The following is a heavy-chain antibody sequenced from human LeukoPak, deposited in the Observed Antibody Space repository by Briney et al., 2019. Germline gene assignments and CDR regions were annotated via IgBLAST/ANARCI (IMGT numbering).Heavy chain of an antibody. CDR1: GFTLTELS. V-gene: IGHV1-24*01. J-gene: IGHJ3*02. CDR3: ATDPHDEQLYAFDI. D-gene: IGHD3-10*01. Sequence: GASLKVSSKVSGFTLTELSMHSVPQAPGKGVEWMGGFDPEDGETIYAQKFQGRVTMTEDTSTDTAYMELSSLRSEDTAVYYCATDPHDEQLYAFDIWGQGTMVTVSS. CDR2: FDPEDGET.